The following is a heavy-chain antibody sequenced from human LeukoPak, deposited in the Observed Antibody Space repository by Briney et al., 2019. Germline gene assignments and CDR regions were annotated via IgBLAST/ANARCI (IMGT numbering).Heavy chain of an antibody. Sequence: GGSLRLSCAASGFTLSDYYVTWTRQAPGKGLEWLSSISSSGTTTYYADSVKGRFTISRDNAKDSTYLQMNSLRAEDTAVYYCAREWGSYSRGGDYWGQGTLVTVSS. CDR3: AREWGSYSRGGDY. CDR2: ISSSGTTT. J-gene: IGHJ4*02. CDR1: GFTLSDYY. D-gene: IGHD1-26*01. V-gene: IGHV3-11*04.